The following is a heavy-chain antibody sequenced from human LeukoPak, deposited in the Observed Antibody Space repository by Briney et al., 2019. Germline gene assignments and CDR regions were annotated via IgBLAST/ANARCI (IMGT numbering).Heavy chain of an antibody. V-gene: IGHV4-4*07. CDR3: ARGPPPDFDY. CDR2: IHPSGST. CDR1: GGSVSGGSISSYY. Sequence: PSETLSLTCTVSGGSVSGGSISSYYWSWVRQPAGKGLEWIGRIHPSGSTNYNPSLKSRVTLSVDTSKNQFSLKLSSVTAADTAVYYCARGPPPDFDYWGRGTLVTVSS. J-gene: IGHJ4*02.